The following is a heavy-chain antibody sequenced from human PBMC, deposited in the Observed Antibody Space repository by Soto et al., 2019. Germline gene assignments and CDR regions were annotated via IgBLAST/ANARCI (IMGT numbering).Heavy chain of an antibody. J-gene: IGHJ5*01. CDR2: IYKSATT. V-gene: IGHV4-30-4*01. CDR1: GDSISNLDYF. Sequence: SETLSLTCSVSGDSISNLDYFWAWIRQSPGQALEYIGYIYKSATTYYNPSFESRVAISVDTSKSQFSLNVTSVTAADTAVYFCARGRYCLTGRCFPNWFDSWGQGALVTVSS. D-gene: IGHD7-27*01. CDR3: ARGRYCLTGRCFPNWFDS.